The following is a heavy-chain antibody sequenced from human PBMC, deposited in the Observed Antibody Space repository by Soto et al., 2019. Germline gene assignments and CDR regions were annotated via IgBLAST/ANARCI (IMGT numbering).Heavy chain of an antibody. CDR1: GGSISIGDYY. J-gene: IGHJ4*02. Sequence: ASETLSLTCTVSGGSISIGDYYWSWIRQPPGKGLEWIGYIYYIGSTFYNPSLKSRVTISVDTSKNQFSLKLSSVTAADTAVYYCARVYYYDTYYFDYWGQGTLVTVSS. V-gene: IGHV4-30-4*01. CDR2: IYYIGST. CDR3: ARVYYYDTYYFDY. D-gene: IGHD3-22*01.